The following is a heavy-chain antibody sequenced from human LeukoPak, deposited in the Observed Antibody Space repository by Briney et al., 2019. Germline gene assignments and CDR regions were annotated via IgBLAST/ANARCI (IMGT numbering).Heavy chain of an antibody. J-gene: IGHJ4*02. Sequence: GSLRLSCTASGFSFSTAWMSWVRQAPGKGLEWVGRIKSKADSETTDYAAPVKGRLTISRDDSKNTLYLQMNSLKTEDTGVYYCTTYFTVYTPGFDYWGQGTLVTVSS. CDR2: IKSKADSETT. CDR3: TTYFTVYTPGFDY. D-gene: IGHD2-2*02. V-gene: IGHV3-15*01. CDR1: GFSFSTAW.